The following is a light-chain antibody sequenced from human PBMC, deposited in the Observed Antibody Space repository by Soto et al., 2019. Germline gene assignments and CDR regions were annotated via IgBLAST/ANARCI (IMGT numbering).Light chain of an antibody. CDR1: SSDVGGYNY. CDR2: EVS. V-gene: IGLV2-8*01. CDR3: SSYAGSNNPVI. J-gene: IGLJ2*01. Sequence: QSVLTQPPSASGSPGQSVTISCTGTSSDVGGYNYVSWYQQHPGKAPKFMIYEVSKRPSGVPDRFSGSKSGNTASLTVSGLQADDEADYYCSSYAGSNNPVIFGGGTQLHVL.